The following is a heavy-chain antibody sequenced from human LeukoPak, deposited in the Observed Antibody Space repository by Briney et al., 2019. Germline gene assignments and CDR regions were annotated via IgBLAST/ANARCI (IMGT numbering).Heavy chain of an antibody. V-gene: IGHV4-59*08. CDR2: IFYSGST. J-gene: IGHJ6*02. Sequence: SETLSLTCTVSSGSISTYNWSWIRQPPGKGLEWMGYIFYSGSTTYNPSLSSRLTISVDTSKNQFSLELSSVTAADTAVYYCARQGTSGSYLTGLDVWGQGTTVTVSS. D-gene: IGHD3-22*01. CDR1: SGSISTYN. CDR3: ARQGTSGSYLTGLDV.